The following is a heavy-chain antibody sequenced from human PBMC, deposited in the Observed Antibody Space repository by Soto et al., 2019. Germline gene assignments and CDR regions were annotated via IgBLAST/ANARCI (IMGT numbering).Heavy chain of an antibody. CDR3: AHFVRTFDV. CDR1: GFSLTTYGVG. J-gene: IGHJ3*01. V-gene: IGHV2-5*02. CDR2: IYWDHDP. Sequence: QITLKESGPSLVKPTQTLTLTCTFSGFSLTTYGVGVGWVRQPPGKALGWLAIIYWDHDPYFSPSLQDRLTISTDTSTMQLVLTTTSMDPVDTATYFCAHFVRTFDVWGHGTVVTVSS. D-gene: IGHD3-10*02.